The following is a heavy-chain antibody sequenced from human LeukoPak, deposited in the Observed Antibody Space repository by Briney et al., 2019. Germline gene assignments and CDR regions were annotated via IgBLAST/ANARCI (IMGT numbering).Heavy chain of an antibody. CDR3: ARGWGSTSSNYFDP. Sequence: SQTLSLTCTVSGDSITSGNFYWSWIRQPAGKGLEWIGRIDGSGSTNYSPSLRSRVTISIDTSKNQFSLNLKSVTAADTAMYYCARGWGSTSSNYFDPWGPGTQVTVSS. D-gene: IGHD2-2*01. J-gene: IGHJ5*02. V-gene: IGHV4-61*02. CDR2: IDGSGST. CDR1: GDSITSGNFY.